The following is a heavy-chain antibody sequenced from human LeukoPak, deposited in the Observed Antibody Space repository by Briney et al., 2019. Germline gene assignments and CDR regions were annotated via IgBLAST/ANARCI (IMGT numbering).Heavy chain of an antibody. V-gene: IGHV1-2*06. Sequence: ASVKVSCKASGYTFTGYYTHWVRQAPGQGLEWMGRINPNSGGTNYAQKFQGRVTMTRDTSISTVYMELSRLRSDDTAVYYCATLIAVAGPRVLGGGDFDYWGQGTLVTVSS. D-gene: IGHD6-19*01. CDR1: GYTFTGYY. J-gene: IGHJ4*02. CDR3: ATLIAVAGPRVLGGGDFDY. CDR2: INPNSGGT.